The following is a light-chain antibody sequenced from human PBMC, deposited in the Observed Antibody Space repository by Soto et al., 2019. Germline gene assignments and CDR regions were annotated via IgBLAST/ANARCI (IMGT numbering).Light chain of an antibody. J-gene: IGKJ1*01. CDR2: DVS. CDR3: QQYSSHWT. CDR1: QSISRW. V-gene: IGKV1-5*01. Sequence: DIPMTQSPSALSASVGDRVTITCRASQSISRWLAWYQQKPGKAPKLLIFDVSSLQSGVPSRFSGSGFGTEFTLTISSLQPDDFATYYCQQYSSHWTFGQGTKVEI.